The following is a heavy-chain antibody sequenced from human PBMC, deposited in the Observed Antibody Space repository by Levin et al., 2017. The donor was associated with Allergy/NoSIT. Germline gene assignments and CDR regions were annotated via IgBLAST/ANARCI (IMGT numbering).Heavy chain of an antibody. V-gene: IGHV6-1*01. Sequence: LSQTLSLTCAISGDRVSSTSAAWNWIRQSPSRGLEWLGRTYYRSKWYNDYAVSVKSRITINPDTSKNQFSLQLNSVTPEDTAVYYCAREGLEYTSASSIDYWGQGTLVTVSS. J-gene: IGHJ4*02. CDR2: TYYRSKWYN. CDR3: AREGLEYTSASSIDY. D-gene: IGHD6-6*01. CDR1: GDRVSSTSAA.